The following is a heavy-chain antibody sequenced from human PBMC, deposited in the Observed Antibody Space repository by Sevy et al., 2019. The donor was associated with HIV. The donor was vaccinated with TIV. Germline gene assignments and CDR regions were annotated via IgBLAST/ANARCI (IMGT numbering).Heavy chain of an antibody. CDR1: GFTFSSYS. J-gene: IGHJ3*02. CDR3: ARDNLVVYAIRTFDI. CDR2: ISSSSSYI. V-gene: IGHV3-21*01. D-gene: IGHD2-8*02. Sequence: LSLTCAASGFTFSSYSMNWVRQAPGKGLEWVSSISSSSSYIYYADSVKGRFTISRDNAKNSLYLQMNSLRAEDTAVYYCARDNLVVYAIRTFDIWGQGTMVTVSS.